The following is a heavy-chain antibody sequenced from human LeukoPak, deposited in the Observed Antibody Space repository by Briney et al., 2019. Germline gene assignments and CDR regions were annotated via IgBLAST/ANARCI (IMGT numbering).Heavy chain of an antibody. J-gene: IGHJ4*02. D-gene: IGHD4-17*01. Sequence: NSSETLSLTCAVYGGSFSGYYWSWIRQPPGKGLEWIGEINHSGSTNYNPSLKSRVTISVDTSKNQFSLKLSSVTAADTAVYYCARDYADYVAYFFFECWGQRTLVTVSS. V-gene: IGHV4-34*01. CDR3: ARDYADYVAYFFFEC. CDR2: INHSGST. CDR1: GGSFSGYY.